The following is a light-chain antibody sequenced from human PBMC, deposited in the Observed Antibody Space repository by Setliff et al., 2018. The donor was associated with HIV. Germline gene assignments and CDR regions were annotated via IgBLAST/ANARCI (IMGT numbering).Light chain of an antibody. V-gene: IGLV2-14*03. CDR2: DVS. Sequence: QSVLTQPASVSGSPGQSITISCTGTSSDVGGYIYVSWYQQHPGQAPKLMIYDVSSRPSGVSYRFSGSKSGNTASLTISGLQAEDEADYYCSSYTSSSTSSFGGGTKVTVL. J-gene: IGLJ3*02. CDR3: SSYTSSSTSS. CDR1: SSDVGGYIY.